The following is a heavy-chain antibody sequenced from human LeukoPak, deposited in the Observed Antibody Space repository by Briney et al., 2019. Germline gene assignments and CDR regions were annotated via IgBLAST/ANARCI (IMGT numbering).Heavy chain of an antibody. CDR3: AGGSTRIHLSASFDY. CDR1: GFTFSSYS. D-gene: IGHD5-18*01. J-gene: IGHJ4*02. Sequence: GGSLRLSCAASGFTFSSYSMNWVRQAPGKGLDWVSYISDSSNTIYYADSVKGRFTISRDNGKNSLYLQMHSLRAEDTAVYYCAGGSTRIHLSASFDYWGQGTLVTVSS. V-gene: IGHV3-48*01. CDR2: ISDSSNTI.